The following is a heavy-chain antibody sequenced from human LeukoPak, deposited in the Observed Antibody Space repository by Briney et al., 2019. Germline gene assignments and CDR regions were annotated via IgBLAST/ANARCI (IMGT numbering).Heavy chain of an antibody. CDR2: IWYDGSNK. V-gene: IGHV3-33*06. CDR3: AKDIQTWPRFPDY. D-gene: IGHD5-12*01. CDR1: GFTFSNFG. Sequence: GGSLRLSCAASGFTFSNFGMYWVRQTPGRGLDWVAVIWYDGSNKYYADSVEGRFTISRDNPKSTLYLQMNSLRAEDTAVYYCAKDIQTWPRFPDYWGQGTLVTVSS. J-gene: IGHJ4*02.